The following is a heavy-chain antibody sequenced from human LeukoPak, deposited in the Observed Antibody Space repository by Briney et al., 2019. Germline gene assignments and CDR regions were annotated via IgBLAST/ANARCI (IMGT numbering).Heavy chain of an antibody. CDR3: ARSTGYYTIYYYYYMDV. CDR2: IRYDGSNK. Sequence: GGSLRLSCAASGFTFSSYGMHWVRQAPGKGLEWVAFIRYDGSNKYYADSVKGRFTISRDNSKNTLYLQMNSLRAEDTAVYYCARSTGYYTIYYYYYMDVWGKGTTVTISS. V-gene: IGHV3-30*02. D-gene: IGHD3/OR15-3a*01. J-gene: IGHJ6*03. CDR1: GFTFSSYG.